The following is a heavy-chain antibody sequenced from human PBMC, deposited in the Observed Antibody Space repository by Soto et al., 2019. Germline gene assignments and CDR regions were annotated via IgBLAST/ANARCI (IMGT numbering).Heavy chain of an antibody. CDR3: ARDKARSYYGSGKAWYEQNDAFDI. CDR1: GGTFSSYA. Sequence: SVKVSCKASGGTFSSYAISWVRQAPGQGLEWMGGIIPIFGTANYAQKFQGRVTITADESTSTAYMELSSLRSEDTAVYYCARDKARSYYGSGKAWYEQNDAFDIWGQGTMVTASS. D-gene: IGHD3-10*01. V-gene: IGHV1-69*13. CDR2: IIPIFGTA. J-gene: IGHJ3*02.